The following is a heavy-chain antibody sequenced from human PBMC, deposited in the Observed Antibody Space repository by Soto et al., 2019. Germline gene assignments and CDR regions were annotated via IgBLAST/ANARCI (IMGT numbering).Heavy chain of an antibody. Sequence: PGESLKISCKASGYDFARTWIGWVRQLPGKGLDWLGIIYPGDSETRYSPSFRGQVTFSVDMSISTAYLQWSSLKTSDIAIYYCARLVGAYDSYFDHWGQGTRVTRLL. V-gene: IGHV5-51*01. CDR1: GYDFARTW. CDR2: IYPGDSET. D-gene: IGHD5-12*01. CDR3: ARLVGAYDSYFDH. J-gene: IGHJ4*02.